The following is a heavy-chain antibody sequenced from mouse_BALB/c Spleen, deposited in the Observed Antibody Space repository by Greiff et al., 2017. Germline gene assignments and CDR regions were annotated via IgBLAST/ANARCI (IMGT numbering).Heavy chain of an antibody. D-gene: IGHD2-14*01. CDR2: IRNKANGYTT. CDR3: ARGPRGYDETWFAY. CDR1: GFTFTDYY. Sequence: EVQLQESGGGLVQPGGSLRLSCATSGFTFTDYYMSWVRQPPGKALEWLGFIRNKANGYTTEYSASVKGRFTISRDNSQSILYLQMNTLRAEDSATYYCARGPRGYDETWFAYWGQGTLVTVSA. V-gene: IGHV7-3*02. J-gene: IGHJ3*01.